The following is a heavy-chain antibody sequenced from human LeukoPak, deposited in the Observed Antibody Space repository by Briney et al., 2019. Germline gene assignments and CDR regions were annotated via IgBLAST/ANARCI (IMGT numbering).Heavy chain of an antibody. Sequence: GGSLRLSCAASGFTFDDYAMHWVRQAPGKGLEWVSLIREDGGGTYYADSVKGRFTISRDNRKNSLYLQMNSLRTEDSALYYCAKDLRFCTSTRCYDVVHYWGQGTLVTVSS. CDR1: GFTFDDYA. J-gene: IGHJ4*02. CDR3: AKDLRFCTSTRCYDVVHY. D-gene: IGHD2-2*01. CDR2: IREDGGGT. V-gene: IGHV3-43*02.